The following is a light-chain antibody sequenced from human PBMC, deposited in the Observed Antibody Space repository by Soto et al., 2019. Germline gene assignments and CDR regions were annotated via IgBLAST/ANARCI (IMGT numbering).Light chain of an antibody. V-gene: IGKV1-5*03. CDR2: KAS. Sequence: DIQMTQSPSTLSASVGDRVTITCRASQSVDTCLAWYQQKPGKAPPLMIYKASSLETGVPSRFSGSGTVTDFTLTISSPQPDDFATYCCQQFYRYPWTFGQGTKVEIK. CDR1: QSVDTC. CDR3: QQFYRYPWT. J-gene: IGKJ1*01.